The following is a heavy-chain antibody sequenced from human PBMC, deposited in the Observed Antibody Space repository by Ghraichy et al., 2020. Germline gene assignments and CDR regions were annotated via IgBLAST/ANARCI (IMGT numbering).Heavy chain of an antibody. Sequence: SETLSLTCTVSGGSISSYYWSWIRQPPGKGLEWIGYIYYTGSTNYNPSLKSRVTMSVDTSKNQLSLHLTSVTAADTAVYYCARDGLGRGMSFDIWGQWTVVTVSS. CDR3: ARDGLGRGMSFDI. J-gene: IGHJ3*02. D-gene: IGHD3-16*01. CDR2: IYYTGST. CDR1: GGSISSYY. V-gene: IGHV4-59*01.